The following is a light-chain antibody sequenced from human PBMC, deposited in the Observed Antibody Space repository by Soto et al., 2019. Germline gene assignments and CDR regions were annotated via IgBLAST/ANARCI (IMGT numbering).Light chain of an antibody. CDR3: SSYTSSSTLDV. V-gene: IGLV2-14*01. CDR1: SSDFGAYTY. J-gene: IGLJ1*01. Sequence: QSALTQPASVSGSPGQSITISCTGTSSDFGAYTYVSWYQQHPGKAPKLMIYDVSNRPSGVSNRFSGSKSGNTASLTISGLQAEDEADYYCSSYTSSSTLDVFGTGTKLTVL. CDR2: DVS.